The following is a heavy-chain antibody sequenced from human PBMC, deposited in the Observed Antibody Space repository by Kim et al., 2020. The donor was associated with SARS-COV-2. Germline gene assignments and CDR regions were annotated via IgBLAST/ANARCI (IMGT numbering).Heavy chain of an antibody. D-gene: IGHD3-16*01. CDR2: IKGDGSEK. Sequence: GGSLRLSCAASGFTFSNYWMSWVRQAPGKGLEWVATIKGDGSEKFYVGSLKGRFTISRDNAKNSLYLQMNSLGAEDTAVYYCARDVRLVDYWGQGTLVTVSS. J-gene: IGHJ4*02. V-gene: IGHV3-7*03. CDR1: GFTFSNYW. CDR3: ARDVRLVDY.